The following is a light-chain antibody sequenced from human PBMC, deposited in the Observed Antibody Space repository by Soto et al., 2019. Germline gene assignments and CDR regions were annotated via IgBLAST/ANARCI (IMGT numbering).Light chain of an antibody. Sequence: EIVMTQSPATLSVSPGERATLSCRASQSVSSNLAWYQQKPGQAPRLLIYGASTRATGIPARFSGSGSGTEFTLTINRLQSQDFAVYYCQQYNNWPITFGGGTKVEIK. V-gene: IGKV3-15*01. CDR1: QSVSSN. J-gene: IGKJ4*01. CDR3: QQYNNWPIT. CDR2: GAS.